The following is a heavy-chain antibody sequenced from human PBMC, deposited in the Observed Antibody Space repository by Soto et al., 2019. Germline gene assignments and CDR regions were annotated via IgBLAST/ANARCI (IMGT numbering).Heavy chain of an antibody. Sequence: VGSLTLACAASGFTFSSYAMNWVRQAPGKGLEWVSAISGSGGSTYYADPVKGRFTISRDNSKNTLYLQMNSLRAEDTAVYYCGAGGTGWYSDYWGQGTLVTVSS. CDR3: GAGGTGWYSDY. V-gene: IGHV3-23*01. J-gene: IGHJ4*02. CDR2: ISGSGGST. D-gene: IGHD6-19*01. CDR1: GFTFSSYA.